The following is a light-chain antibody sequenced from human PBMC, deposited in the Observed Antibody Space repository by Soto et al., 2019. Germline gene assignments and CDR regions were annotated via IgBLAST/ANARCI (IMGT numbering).Light chain of an antibody. Sequence: DIQMTQSPSNLSASVGDRVTITCRASQSIGDSLAWYQQKPGKAPYLLISDVSSLERGVPSRFSGSGSGTEFTLTISSMQPDDFATFYCQQYNGYSRTFGQGTKVEI. J-gene: IGKJ1*01. CDR2: DVS. CDR1: QSIGDS. CDR3: QQYNGYSRT. V-gene: IGKV1-5*01.